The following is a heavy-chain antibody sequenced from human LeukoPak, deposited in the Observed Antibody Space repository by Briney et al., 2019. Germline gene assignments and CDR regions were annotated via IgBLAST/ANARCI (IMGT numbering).Heavy chain of an antibody. CDR3: ARSDYGDYNFDY. D-gene: IGHD4-17*01. V-gene: IGHV1-8*01. CDR2: MNPNSGNT. Sequence: ASVKVSCKASGYTFTSYDINWVRQATGQGLEWMGWMNPNSGNTGYAQKFQGRVTITTDESTSTAYMELSSLRSEDTAVYYCARSDYGDYNFDYWGQGTLVTVSS. J-gene: IGHJ4*02. CDR1: GYTFTSYD.